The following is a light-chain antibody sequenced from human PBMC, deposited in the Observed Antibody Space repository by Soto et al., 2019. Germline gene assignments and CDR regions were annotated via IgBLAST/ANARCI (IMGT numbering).Light chain of an antibody. V-gene: IGLV1-51*01. CDR3: GSWDSSLSAYV. J-gene: IGLJ1*01. Sequence: QSVLTQPLSVSGAPGQRVTISCTGSSSNVGGNSVSWYQQLPGTAPKLLIYDDNKRPSGIPDRFSGSKSGTSATLGITGFQTGDEADYYCGSWDSSLSAYVFGTGTKV. CDR2: DDN. CDR1: SSNVGGNS.